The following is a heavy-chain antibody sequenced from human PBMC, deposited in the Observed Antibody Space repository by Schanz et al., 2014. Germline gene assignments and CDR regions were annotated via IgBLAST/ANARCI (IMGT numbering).Heavy chain of an antibody. CDR1: GYSFSTYA. CDR2: INTKTGNP. J-gene: IGHJ4*02. D-gene: IGHD2-2*01. V-gene: IGHV7-4-1*02. Sequence: QVHLVQSESELKNPGASVKVSCKTSGYSFSTYAMNWVRQAPGQGLEWMGWINTKTGNPNYAQGFTGRFVVSLDTSVSTTHLQITNLQADDTAVYYCARGYCAGTSCPIFDYWGQGTLVTVSS. CDR3: ARGYCAGTSCPIFDY.